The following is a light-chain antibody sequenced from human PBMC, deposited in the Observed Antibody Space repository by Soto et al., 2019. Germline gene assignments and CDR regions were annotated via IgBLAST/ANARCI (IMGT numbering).Light chain of an antibody. CDR2: ADN. V-gene: IGLV6-57*04. J-gene: IGLJ3*02. CDR1: SGSIASNY. CDR3: QSYDSNNPVV. Sequence: FMLTQPHSVSESPGKTVTISCTRSSGSIASNYVQWYQQRPGSAPTTVIYADNQRPSGVPDRFSGSIDRSSNSASLTISGLETEDEADYYCQSYDSNNPVVFGGGTKLTVL.